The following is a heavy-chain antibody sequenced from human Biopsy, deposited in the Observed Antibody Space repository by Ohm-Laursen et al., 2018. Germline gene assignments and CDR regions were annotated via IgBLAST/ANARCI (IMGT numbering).Heavy chain of an antibody. CDR2: IYPGGST. CDR3: ASVVLGPTNDAFDL. D-gene: IGHD3-22*01. J-gene: IGHJ3*01. V-gene: IGHV4-4*07. CDR1: GGDINNYY. Sequence: TLSLTCHVSGGDINNYYWSWIRQPAGKGLEWIGRIYPGGSTNYNPSLKSRVTMSVDTSKTQLSQRLRSVTAADTAMYYCASVVLGPTNDAFDLWGQGTMVVVSS.